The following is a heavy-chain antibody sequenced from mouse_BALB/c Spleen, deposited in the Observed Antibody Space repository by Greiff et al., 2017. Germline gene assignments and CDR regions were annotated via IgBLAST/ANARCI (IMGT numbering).Heavy chain of an antibody. J-gene: IGHJ2*01. CDR2: VNPNNGGT. CDR1: GYSFTGYY. CDR3: ARYYYGSSLYYFDY. Sequence: EVQLQQSGPDLVKPVASVKISCKASGYSFTGYYMHWVKQSHGKSLEWIGRVNPNNGGTSYNQKFKGKAILTVDKSSSTAYMELRSLTSEDSAVYYCARYYYGSSLYYFDYWGQGTTLTVSS. D-gene: IGHD1-1*01. V-gene: IGHV1-26*01.